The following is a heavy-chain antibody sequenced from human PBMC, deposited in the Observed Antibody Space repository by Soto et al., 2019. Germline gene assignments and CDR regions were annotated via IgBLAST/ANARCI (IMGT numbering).Heavy chain of an antibody. CDR2: ISSTAGRTS. Sequence: EVQLLHSGGGFRPPGGSVRLSCATSGFTFNTYPMTWVRQAPGKGLELVASISSTAGRTSSYADSVKGRFAIARDFSDNSVYLEMPNLRVDDTAVSFCAKGVLSFHYGMEVWGQGTTVTVSS. J-gene: IGHJ6*02. CDR1: GFTFNTYP. V-gene: IGHV3-23*01. CDR3: AKGVLSFHYGMEV. D-gene: IGHD3-10*01.